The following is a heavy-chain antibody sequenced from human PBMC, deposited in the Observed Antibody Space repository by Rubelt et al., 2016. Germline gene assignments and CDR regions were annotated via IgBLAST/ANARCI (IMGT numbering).Heavy chain of an antibody. CDR2: ITSDGSNK. J-gene: IGHJ4*02. CDR3: ARKYNGGHYFDY. CDR1: GFTFNHYA. D-gene: IGHD1-1*01. Sequence: QVHLVESGGGVVQPGRSLRLSCAASGFTFNHYAMHWVRQAPGKGLEWVALITSDGSNKYYADSVKGRITVSRDNSKNTRYLEMNSLGAEDTAVYYYARKYNGGHYFDYWGQGTLVTVSS. V-gene: IGHV3-30*04.